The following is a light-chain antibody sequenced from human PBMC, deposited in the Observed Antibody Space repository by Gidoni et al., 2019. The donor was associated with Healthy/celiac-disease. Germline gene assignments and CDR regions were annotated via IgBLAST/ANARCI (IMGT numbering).Light chain of an antibody. CDR3: QQSYSTPFT. CDR1: QSISSY. V-gene: IGKV1-39*01. Sequence: DIQMTQSPSSLSASVGDRVTITCRASQSISSYLNWYQQKPGKAPKLLIYAASSLQSGVPSTFSGSGSGTDFTLTISSLQPEDFATYYCQQSYSTPFTFXQXTRLXIK. CDR2: AAS. J-gene: IGKJ5*01.